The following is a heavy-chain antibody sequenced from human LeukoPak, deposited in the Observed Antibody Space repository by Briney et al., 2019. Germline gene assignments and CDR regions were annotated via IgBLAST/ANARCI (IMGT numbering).Heavy chain of an antibody. CDR1: GFIFDDYG. Sequence: GGSLRLSCAASGFIFDDYGMSWVRQVPGKGLEWVSGVNWNGGSTGYADSVKGRFTISRDNAKNYLYLKMNSLRAEDTALYYCARESIAEWSRFANCWGQGTLVTVSS. J-gene: IGHJ4*02. CDR2: VNWNGGST. CDR3: ARESIAEWSRFANC. D-gene: IGHD6-13*01. V-gene: IGHV3-20*04.